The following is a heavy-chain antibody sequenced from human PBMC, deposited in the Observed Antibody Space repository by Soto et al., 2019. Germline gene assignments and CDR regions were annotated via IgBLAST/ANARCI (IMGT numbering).Heavy chain of an antibody. CDR3: ARGSGSSWNFQH. D-gene: IGHD6-13*01. V-gene: IGHV3-21*01. CDR2: ISSTSSYI. J-gene: IGHJ1*01. CDR1: GFTFSDYT. Sequence: EVQLVESGGGLVKPGGSLRLSCAASGFTFSDYTMNWVRQAPGKGLEWVSSISSTSSYIYYADSVKGRFTISRDNAKNSLYLQMNSLRAEDTAVYYCARGSGSSWNFQHWGQGTLLTVSS.